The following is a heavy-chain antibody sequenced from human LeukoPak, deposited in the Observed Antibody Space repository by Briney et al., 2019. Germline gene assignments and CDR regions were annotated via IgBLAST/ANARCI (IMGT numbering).Heavy chain of an antibody. CDR3: ARHPGKVTNDWYFDL. CDR1: GYTFTGYY. J-gene: IGHJ2*01. CDR2: INPNSGGT. Sequence: GASVMVSCKASGYTFTGYYMHWVRQAPGQGLEWMGWINPNSGGTNYAQKFQGRVTMTRDTSITTAYMELSRLSSDDTAVYYCARHPGKVTNDWYFDLWGRGTLVTVSS. V-gene: IGHV1-2*02. D-gene: IGHD4-23*01.